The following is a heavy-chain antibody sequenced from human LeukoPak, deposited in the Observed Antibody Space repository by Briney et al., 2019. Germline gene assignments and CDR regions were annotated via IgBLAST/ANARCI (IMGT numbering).Heavy chain of an antibody. CDR2: ISAYNGNT. CDR1: GYTFTTYG. J-gene: IGHJ4*02. Sequence: ASVNVSYKPCGYTFTTYGITWVRQAPGQGLEWMGWISAYNGNTNYAQKLQGRVTMTTDTSTSTAYMELRSLRSDDTAVYYCATAFVDGYKELGDWGQGTLVTVSS. CDR3: ATAFVDGYKELGD. D-gene: IGHD5-24*01. V-gene: IGHV1-18*01.